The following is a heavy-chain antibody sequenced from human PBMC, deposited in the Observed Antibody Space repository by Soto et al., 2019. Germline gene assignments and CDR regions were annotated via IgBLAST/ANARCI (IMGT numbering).Heavy chain of an antibody. D-gene: IGHD4-17*01. CDR3: ARGLAVTTSWFDP. J-gene: IGHJ5*02. V-gene: IGHV3-53*02. CDR2: IYSGGST. CDR1: GFTVSSNY. Sequence: EVQLVETGGGLIQPGGSLRLSCAASGFTVSSNYMSWVRQAPGKGLEWVSVIYSGGSTYYADAVKGRFTISRDNSKNTRYLQMNSLRADDTAVYYCARGLAVTTSWFDPCGQGTLVTVSS.